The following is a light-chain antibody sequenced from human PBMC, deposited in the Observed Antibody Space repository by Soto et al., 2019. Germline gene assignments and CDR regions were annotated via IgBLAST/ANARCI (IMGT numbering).Light chain of an antibody. Sequence: DIPMTQSPSSLSASVGDRVTITCRSSQSISSYLNWYQQKPGKAPKLLIYAASSLQSGVPSRFSGSGSGTEFTLTISTLQPEDCATDYCQQSYTTPPELTFGQGTRLEIK. CDR3: QQSYTTPPELT. J-gene: IGKJ5*01. V-gene: IGKV1-39*01. CDR1: QSISSY. CDR2: AAS.